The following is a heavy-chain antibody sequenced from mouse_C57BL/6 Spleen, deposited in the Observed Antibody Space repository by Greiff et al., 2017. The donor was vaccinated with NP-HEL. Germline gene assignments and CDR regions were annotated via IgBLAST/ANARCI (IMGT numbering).Heavy chain of an antibody. CDR1: GFTFSSYG. CDR2: ISSGGSYT. Sequence: EVKLMESGGDLVKPGGSLKLSCAASGFTFSSYGMSWVRQTPDKRLEWVATISSGGSYTYYPDSVKGRFTISRDNAKNTLYLQMSSLKSEDTAMYYCARHADSSGRGWFACWGQGTLVTVSA. V-gene: IGHV5-6*01. D-gene: IGHD3-2*02. J-gene: IGHJ3*01. CDR3: ARHADSSGRGWFAC.